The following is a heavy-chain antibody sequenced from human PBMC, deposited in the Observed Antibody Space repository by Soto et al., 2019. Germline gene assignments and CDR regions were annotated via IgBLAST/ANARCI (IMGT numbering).Heavy chain of an antibody. CDR3: ARAKVKGVVFLSGMAV. V-gene: IGHV3-33*01. CDR2: IWYDGSNK. J-gene: IGHJ6*02. CDR1: GFTFSSYG. D-gene: IGHD3-10*01. Sequence: LGLCCAASGFTFSSYGMHWVRQAAGKGLEWVAVIWYDGSNKYYADSVKGRFTISRDNSKNTLYLQMNSLRAEDTAVYYCARAKVKGVVFLSGMAVWGQGPTVPV.